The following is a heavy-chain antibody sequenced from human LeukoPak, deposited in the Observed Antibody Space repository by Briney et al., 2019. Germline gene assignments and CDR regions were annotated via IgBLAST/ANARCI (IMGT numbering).Heavy chain of an antibody. D-gene: IGHD1-1*01. V-gene: IGHV1-69*01. CDR1: GGTFSSYA. Sequence: GSSVKLSCKTSGGTFSSYAISWVRQAPGQGLEWMGGIITIFGTAKYAQKFQGRVTITADESTTTAYMELSSLRSEDTAVYYCARDTPLRLENWFDPWGQGTLVTVSS. J-gene: IGHJ5*02. CDR3: ARDTPLRLENWFDP. CDR2: IITIFGTA.